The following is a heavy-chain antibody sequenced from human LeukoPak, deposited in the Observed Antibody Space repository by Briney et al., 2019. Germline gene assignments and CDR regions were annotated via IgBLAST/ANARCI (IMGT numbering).Heavy chain of an antibody. CDR3: ARKSTGVDY. CDR2: ISYDGSIK. D-gene: IGHD2-2*01. V-gene: IGHV3-30-3*01. J-gene: IGHJ4*02. CDR1: GFTFSNYA. Sequence: GRSLRLSCAASGFTFSNYAMHWVRQAPGKGLDWVAVISYDGSIKYYADSVKGRFTISRDNSKNTLSLQMNSLRHEDTAVYYCARKSTGVDYWGQGTLVTVSS.